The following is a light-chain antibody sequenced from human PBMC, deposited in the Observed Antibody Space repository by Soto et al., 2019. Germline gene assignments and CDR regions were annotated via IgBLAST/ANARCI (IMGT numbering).Light chain of an antibody. J-gene: IGLJ2*01. Sequence: SYELTQPTSMSVSPGQTASITCSGDKLGDKFAFWYQQKPRQSPVLVIYQDTKRPSGIPERFSGSYSGNTATLTISGTQAMDEADYYCQAWDSSTAVFGGGTKLTVL. CDR3: QAWDSSTAV. CDR1: KLGDKF. V-gene: IGLV3-1*01. CDR2: QDT.